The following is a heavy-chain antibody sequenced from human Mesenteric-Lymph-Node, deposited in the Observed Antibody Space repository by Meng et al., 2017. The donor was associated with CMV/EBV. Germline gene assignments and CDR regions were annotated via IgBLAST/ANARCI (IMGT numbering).Heavy chain of an antibody. CDR3: ARDAQSNYYYYYGMDV. CDR2: IYYSGTT. J-gene: IGHJ6*02. CDR1: GGSVRSGSHC. V-gene: IGHV4-61*01. Sequence: SETLSLTCTVPGGSVRSGSHCWSWVRQSPGKGLEWIGHIYYSGTTDYNPSFKSRVTISIDTSNNRFSLKLTSVTAADTAVYFCARDAQSNYYYYYGMDVWGQGTTVTVSS. D-gene: IGHD4-11*01.